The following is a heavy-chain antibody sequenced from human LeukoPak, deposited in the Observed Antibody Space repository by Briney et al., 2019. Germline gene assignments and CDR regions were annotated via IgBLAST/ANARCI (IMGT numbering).Heavy chain of an antibody. Sequence: GASVKVSCKASGYTFTGYYMHWVRQAPGQGLEWMGWINPNSGGTNYAQKFQGRVTMTRDTSISTAYMELSRLRSDDTAVYYCVWIQLWLGVYIDYWGQGTLVTVSS. CDR1: GYTFTGYY. D-gene: IGHD5-18*01. CDR2: INPNSGGT. J-gene: IGHJ4*02. V-gene: IGHV1-2*02. CDR3: VWIQLWLGVYIDY.